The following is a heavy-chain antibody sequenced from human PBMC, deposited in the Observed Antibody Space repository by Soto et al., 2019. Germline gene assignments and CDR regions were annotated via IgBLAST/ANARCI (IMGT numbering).Heavy chain of an antibody. CDR1: GFTVSSNY. CDR3: ARWLQDATFFDY. D-gene: IGHD5-12*01. CDR2: IYSGGST. V-gene: IGHV3-53*01. J-gene: IGHJ4*02. Sequence: EVQLVESGGGLIQPGGSLRLSCAASGFTVSSNYMSWVRQAPGKGLEWVSVIYSGGSTYYADSVNGRFTISRDNSKNTLYLQMNSLRAEDTAVYYCARWLQDATFFDYWGQGTLVTVSS.